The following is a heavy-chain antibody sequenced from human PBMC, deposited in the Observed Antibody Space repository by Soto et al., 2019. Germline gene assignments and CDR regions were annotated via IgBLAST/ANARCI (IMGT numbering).Heavy chain of an antibody. V-gene: IGHV3-23*01. CDR1: GFTFNSYA. CDR3: AKDADEGIAVAATFFEN. J-gene: IGHJ4*02. Sequence: EVQLLESGGGVVQPGGSLRLSCAASGFTFNSYAMHWVRQAPGKGLEWVSSISGSGGSPYYADSVKGRFIISRANSKNTLHLQMSGLRAEDTATFYCAKDADEGIAVAATFFENCGQGTLVTVSP. D-gene: IGHD6-19*01. CDR2: ISGSGGSP.